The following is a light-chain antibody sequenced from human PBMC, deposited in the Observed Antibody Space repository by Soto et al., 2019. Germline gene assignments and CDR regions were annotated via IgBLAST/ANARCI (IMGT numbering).Light chain of an antibody. Sequence: QSALTQPGSVSGSPGQTIAISRTGTSSDVGGYDYVSWYQQLPGKAPKLMIYDVNNRPSGASNRFSGSKSGNTASLTISGLQAENEADYYCSSYTSSSTHVFGTGTKVTVL. V-gene: IGLV2-14*03. CDR3: SSYTSSSTHV. CDR1: SSDVGGYDY. CDR2: DVN. J-gene: IGLJ1*01.